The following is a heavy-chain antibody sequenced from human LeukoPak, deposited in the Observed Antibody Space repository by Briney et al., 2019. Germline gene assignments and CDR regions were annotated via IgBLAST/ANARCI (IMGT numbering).Heavy chain of an antibody. D-gene: IGHD1-1*01. V-gene: IGHV1-69*01. J-gene: IGHJ4*02. Sequence: GASVKGSCKASGGAFSSYAMSWVRQAPGQGLEWMGGIIPIFGTANYAQKFQGRVTITADESTSTAYMELSSLRSEDTAVYYCARDGGGTVMFDYWGQGTLVTVSS. CDR2: IIPIFGTA. CDR3: ARDGGGTVMFDY. CDR1: GGAFSSYA.